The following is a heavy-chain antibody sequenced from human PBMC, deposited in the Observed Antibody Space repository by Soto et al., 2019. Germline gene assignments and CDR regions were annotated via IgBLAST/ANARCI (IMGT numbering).Heavy chain of an antibody. CDR1: GGSISSYY. Sequence: PSETLSLTCTVSGGSISSYYWSWIRQPPGKGLEWIGYIYYSGSTNYNPSLKSRVTISVDTSKNQFSLKLSSVTAADTAVYYCARADDILTGYPYYYGMDVWGQGTTVTVSS. CDR2: IYYSGST. V-gene: IGHV4-59*01. CDR3: ARADDILTGYPYYYGMDV. D-gene: IGHD3-9*01. J-gene: IGHJ6*02.